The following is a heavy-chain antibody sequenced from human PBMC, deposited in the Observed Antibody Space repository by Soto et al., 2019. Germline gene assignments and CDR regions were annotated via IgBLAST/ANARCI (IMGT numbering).Heavy chain of an antibody. V-gene: IGHV3-7*01. J-gene: IGHJ6*02. CDR1: GFTFSSYW. D-gene: IGHD2-2*01. Sequence: GGSLRLSCAASGFTFSSYWMGWVRQAPGKGLEWVANIKQDGSEKYYVDSVKGRFTISRDNAKNSLYLQMNSLRAEDTAVYYCARDPSIVLVPAATYYYYYYGMDVWGQGTTVTVSS. CDR3: ARDPSIVLVPAATYYYYYYGMDV. CDR2: IKQDGSEK.